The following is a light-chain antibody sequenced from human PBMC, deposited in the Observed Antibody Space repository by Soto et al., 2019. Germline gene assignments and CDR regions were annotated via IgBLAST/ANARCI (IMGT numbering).Light chain of an antibody. CDR1: SSDVSGYNY. CDR3: SSYAGTNNLV. V-gene: IGLV2-8*01. Sequence: QSALTQPPSASGSPGQSVTISCTGTSSDVSGYNYVSWYQQYPGKAPKIMIYEVSERPSGVPVRFSGSKSGNTASLTVSGLQAEDEADYYCSSYAGTNNLVFGGGTKLTVL. J-gene: IGLJ3*02. CDR2: EVS.